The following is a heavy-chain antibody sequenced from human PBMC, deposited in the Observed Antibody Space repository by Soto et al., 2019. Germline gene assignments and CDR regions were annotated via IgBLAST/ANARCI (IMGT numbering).Heavy chain of an antibody. CDR2: IWYVGSNQ. CDR1: GITFSSYG. J-gene: IGHJ4*02. V-gene: IGHV3-33*01. Sequence: GGSIRLSWAAAGITFSSYGMHWVRQAPGKGLEGGAVIWYVGSNQYYADSVKARFTIPRANSKNTLYLQKNSLRAEAPAVIYCARDLSGSSGRGNYWGQGTLVTVSS. CDR3: ARDLSGSSGRGNY. D-gene: IGHD6-19*01.